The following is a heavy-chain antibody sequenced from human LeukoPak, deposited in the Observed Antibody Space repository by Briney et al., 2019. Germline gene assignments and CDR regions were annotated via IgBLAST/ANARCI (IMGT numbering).Heavy chain of an antibody. CDR1: GYTFTSYG. D-gene: IGHD3-10*01. CDR3: ARGFGSASYYSRSSKTKYYYYYYMDV. V-gene: IGHV1-18*01. CDR2: ISAYNGNT. J-gene: IGHJ6*03. Sequence: ASVKVSCKASGYTFTSYGISWVRQAPGQGLEWMGWISAYNGNTNYAQKLQGRVTMTRNTSISTAYMELSSLRSEDTAVYYCARGFGSASYYSRSSKTKYYYYYYMDVWGKGTTVTISS.